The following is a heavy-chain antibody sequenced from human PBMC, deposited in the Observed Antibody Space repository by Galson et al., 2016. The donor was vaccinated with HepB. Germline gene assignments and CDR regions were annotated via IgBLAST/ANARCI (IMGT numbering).Heavy chain of an antibody. CDR3: AREITFLDFALDL. J-gene: IGHJ3*01. V-gene: IGHV1-18*04. Sequence: SVKVSCKASGYTFGNYNVVWVRQAPGQGLEWMGWVSGFNGSTNSAHKFHGRLTMTTDTATTTSYVELRSLTFDDTAVYFCAREITFLDFALDLWGQGTVVIVSS. CDR1: GYTFGNYN. D-gene: IGHD3/OR15-3a*01. CDR2: VSGFNGST.